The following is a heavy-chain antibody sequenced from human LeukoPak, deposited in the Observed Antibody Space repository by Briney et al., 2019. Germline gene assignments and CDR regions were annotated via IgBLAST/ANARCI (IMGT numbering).Heavy chain of an antibody. Sequence: PGRSLRLSCAASGFTFSIYAMHWVRQAPGKGLEWVAVISYDGSNKYYADSVKGRFTISRDNSKNTLYLQMNSLRAEDTAVYYCASERFGELLLIFDYWGQGTLVTVSS. CDR1: GFTFSIYA. D-gene: IGHD3-10*01. J-gene: IGHJ4*02. CDR3: ASERFGELLLIFDY. CDR2: ISYDGSNK. V-gene: IGHV3-30-3*01.